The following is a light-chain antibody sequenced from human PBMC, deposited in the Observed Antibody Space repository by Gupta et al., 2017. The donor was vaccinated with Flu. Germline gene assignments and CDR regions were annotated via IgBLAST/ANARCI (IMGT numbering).Light chain of an antibody. CDR2: END. V-gene: IGLV1-51*02. J-gene: IGLJ3*02. Sequence: TVTISCSGSSSNIGKNYVSWYQQLPGTAPKLLIYENDKRPSGIPDRFSGSKSGTSATLGITGLQTGDEADYYCATWDSSLLAGVFGGGTTLTVL. CDR3: ATWDSSLLAGV. CDR1: SSNIGKNY.